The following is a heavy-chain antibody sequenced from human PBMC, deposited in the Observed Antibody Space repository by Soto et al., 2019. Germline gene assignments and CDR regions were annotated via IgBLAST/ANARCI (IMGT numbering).Heavy chain of an antibody. V-gene: IGHV1-3*01. CDR1: GYTFTSYA. J-gene: IGHJ3*02. CDR2: INAGNGNT. D-gene: IGHD3-10*01. Sequence: QVQLVQSGAEVKKPGASVKVSCKASGYTFTSYAMHWVRQAPGQRLEWMGWINAGNGNTKYSQKFQGRDTITRDTPASTAYMELSSLRSEDTAVYYCAREAWFGELSDAFDIWGQGTMVTVSS. CDR3: AREAWFGELSDAFDI.